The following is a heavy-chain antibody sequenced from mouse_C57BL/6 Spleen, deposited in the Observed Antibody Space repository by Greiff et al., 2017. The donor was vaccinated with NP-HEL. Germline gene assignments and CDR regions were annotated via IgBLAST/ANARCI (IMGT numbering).Heavy chain of an antibody. CDR3: AKVATDYAMDY. D-gene: IGHD1-1*01. CDR1: GYAFSSSW. Sequence: VMLVESGPELVKPGASVKISCKASGYAFSSSWMNWVKQRPGKGLEWIGRIYPGDGDTNYNGKFKGKATLTVAKSSRTAYMHLSSLSSEDSAVYFCAKVATDYAMDYWGQGTSVTVSS. CDR2: IYPGDGDT. V-gene: IGHV1-82*01. J-gene: IGHJ4*01.